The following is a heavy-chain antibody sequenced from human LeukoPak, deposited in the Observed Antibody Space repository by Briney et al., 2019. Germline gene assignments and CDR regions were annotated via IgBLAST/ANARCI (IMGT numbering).Heavy chain of an antibody. V-gene: IGHV3-53*01. CDR3: AKDLGSSGWFIDC. CDR1: GSTVSSNY. J-gene: IGHJ4*02. CDR2: IYSGGST. Sequence: GGSLRLSCAASGSTVSSNYMSWVRQAPGKGLEWVSVIYSGGSTYYADSVKGRFTISRDNSKNTLYLQMNSLRVEDTAVYYCAKDLGSSGWFIDCWGQGTLVTVSS. D-gene: IGHD6-19*01.